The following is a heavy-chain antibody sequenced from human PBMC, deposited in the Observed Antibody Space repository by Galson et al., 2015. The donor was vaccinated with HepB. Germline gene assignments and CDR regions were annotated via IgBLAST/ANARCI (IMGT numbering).Heavy chain of an antibody. Sequence: LSLTCAVSGGSISSGNWWTWVRQPPGKGLEWIGEIYHSGSTNYNPSLRSRVTISVDKSKNQFSLKLSSVTAADTAVYYCARDHSSGWYGFDNWGQGTLVTVSS. J-gene: IGHJ4*02. CDR2: IYHSGST. CDR3: ARDHSSGWYGFDN. CDR1: GGSISSGNW. D-gene: IGHD6-19*01. V-gene: IGHV4-4*02.